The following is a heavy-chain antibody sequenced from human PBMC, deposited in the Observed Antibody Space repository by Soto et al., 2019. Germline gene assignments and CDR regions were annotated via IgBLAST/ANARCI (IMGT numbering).Heavy chain of an antibody. J-gene: IGHJ5*02. V-gene: IGHV3-49*04. CDR3: CVYSNWFDP. Sequence: GGSLRLSCTASGFTFGDYAMSWVRQAPGKGLEWVGFIRSKAYGGTTEYAASVKGRFTISRDDSKSIAYLQMNSLKTEDTAVYYCCVYSNWFDPWGQGTLVTASS. CDR1: GFTFGDYA. D-gene: IGHD1-26*01. CDR2: IRSKAYGGTT.